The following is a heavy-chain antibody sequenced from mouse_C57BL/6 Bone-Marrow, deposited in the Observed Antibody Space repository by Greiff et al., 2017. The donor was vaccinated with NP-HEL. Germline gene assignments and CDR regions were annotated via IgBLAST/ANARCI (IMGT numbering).Heavy chain of an antibody. J-gene: IGHJ4*01. V-gene: IGHV1-59*01. CDR2: IDPSDSYT. CDR1: GYTFTSYW. CDR3: ARWLPTAMDY. D-gene: IGHD2-2*01. Sequence: QVQLQQPGAELVRPGTSVKLSCKASGYTFTSYWMHWVKQRPGQGLEWIGVIDPSDSYTNYNQKFKGKATLTVDTSSSTAYVQLSSLTSEDSAVYYCARWLPTAMDYWGQGTSVTVSS.